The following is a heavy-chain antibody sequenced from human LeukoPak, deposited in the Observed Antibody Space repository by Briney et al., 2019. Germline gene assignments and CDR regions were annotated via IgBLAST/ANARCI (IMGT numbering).Heavy chain of an antibody. CDR3: ARGWRYYDSSGYYLLLGY. CDR2: INPNSGGT. CDR1: GYTFTGYY. D-gene: IGHD3-22*01. V-gene: IGHV1-2*02. Sequence: ASVKVSCKASGYTFTGYYMHWVRQAPGQGLEWMGWINPNSGGTNYAQKFQGGVTMTRDTSISTAYMELSRLRSDDTAVYYCARGWRYYDSSGYYLLLGYWGQGTLVTVSS. J-gene: IGHJ4*02.